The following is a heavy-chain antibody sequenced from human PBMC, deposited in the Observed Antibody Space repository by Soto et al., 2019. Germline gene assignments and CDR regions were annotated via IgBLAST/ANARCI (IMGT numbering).Heavy chain of an antibody. CDR1: GFTFSSYG. D-gene: IGHD3-16*01. Sequence: QVQLVESGGGVVQPGRSLRLSCAASGFTFSSYGMHWVRQAPGKGLEWVAVISYDGSNKYYADSVKGRFTISRDNSKNTLYLQMNSLRAEDTAVYYCAKWGGAAFGWGMDYWGQGTLVTVSS. CDR2: ISYDGSNK. V-gene: IGHV3-30*18. CDR3: AKWGGAAFGWGMDY. J-gene: IGHJ4*01.